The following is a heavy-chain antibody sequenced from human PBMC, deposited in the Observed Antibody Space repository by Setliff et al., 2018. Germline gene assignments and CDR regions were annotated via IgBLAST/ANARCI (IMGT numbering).Heavy chain of an antibody. V-gene: IGHV4-38-2*01. CDR1: GYSISSGYY. CDR2: IYYSGST. D-gene: IGHD3-3*01. J-gene: IGHJ4*02. Sequence: SETLSLTCAVSGYSISSGYYWGWIRQPPGKGLEWIGYIYYSGSTYYNPSLKSRVTISVDTSKNQFSLKLSSVTAADTAVYYCARRATYYNFWSGYYDYWGQGTLVTVSS. CDR3: ARRATYYNFWSGYYDY.